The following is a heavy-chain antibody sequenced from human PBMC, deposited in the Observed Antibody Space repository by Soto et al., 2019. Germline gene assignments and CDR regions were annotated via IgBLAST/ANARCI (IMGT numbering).Heavy chain of an antibody. CDR3: ARLFYGDYGGLDY. CDR2: LYYSGST. J-gene: IGHJ4*02. CDR1: GGSISSSSYY. D-gene: IGHD4-17*01. V-gene: IGHV4-39*01. Sequence: QLQLQESGPGLVKPSETLSLTCTVSGGSISSSSYYWGWIRQPPGKGLEWIGSLYYSGSTYYNPSLKSRVTISVDTSKNQFSLKLSSVTAADTAVYYCARLFYGDYGGLDYWGQGTLVTVSS.